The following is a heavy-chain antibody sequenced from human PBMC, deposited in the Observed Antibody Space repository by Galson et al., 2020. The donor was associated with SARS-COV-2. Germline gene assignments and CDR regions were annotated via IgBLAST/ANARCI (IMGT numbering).Heavy chain of an antibody. J-gene: IGHJ6*02. V-gene: IGHV3-7*03. CDR3: ASDLRMPYGMDV. D-gene: IGHD2-15*01. CDR1: GFTFSSYW. CDR2: IKQDGSEK. Sequence: LSLTCAASGFTFSSYWMSWVRQAPGKGLEWVANIKQDGSEKYYVDSVKGRFTISRDNAKNSLYLQMNSLRAEDTAVYYCASDLRMPYGMDVWGQGTTVTVSS.